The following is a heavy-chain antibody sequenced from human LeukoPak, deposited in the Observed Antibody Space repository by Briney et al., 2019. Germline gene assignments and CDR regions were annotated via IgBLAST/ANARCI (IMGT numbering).Heavy chain of an antibody. CDR3: AKDMFTMVRGSMDV. CDR2: IRYAGGET. CDR1: GFTFDSYG. V-gene: IGHV3-30*02. D-gene: IGHD3-10*01. Sequence: LPGGSLRLSCAASGFTFDSYGMHWVRQAPDKGLEWVAFIRYAGGETYYADSVKGRFTISRDNSKNTLYLQMNSLRAEDMALYYCAKDMFTMVRGSMDVWGKGTTVTVSS. J-gene: IGHJ6*03.